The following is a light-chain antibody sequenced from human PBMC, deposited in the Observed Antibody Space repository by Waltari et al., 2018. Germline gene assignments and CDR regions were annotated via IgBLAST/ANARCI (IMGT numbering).Light chain of an antibody. V-gene: IGLV1-44*01. Sequence: QSVLTQPPSSSGTPGQRVTISCSGSNSNIVSNTVNWYQQFPGTAPKLLIYTNDQRPSGVPDRFSGAKSGTSASLAISGLQADDEAHYYCAAWDDNLNARVFGGGTMLTVL. CDR2: TND. CDR3: AAWDDNLNARV. J-gene: IGLJ3*02. CDR1: NSNIVSNT.